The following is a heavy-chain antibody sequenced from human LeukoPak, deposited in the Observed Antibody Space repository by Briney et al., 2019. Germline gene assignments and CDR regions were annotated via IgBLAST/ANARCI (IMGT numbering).Heavy chain of an antibody. CDR1: GFTFSSYW. CDR2: IKQDGSEK. V-gene: IGHV3-7*01. J-gene: IGHJ4*02. CDR3: ARDLTLCGGDCYSENYFDY. D-gene: IGHD2-21*02. Sequence: PGGSLRLSCAASGFTFSSYWMSWVRQAPGKGREWVANIKQDGSEKYYVDSVKGRFTISRDNAKNSLYLQMNSLRAEDTAVYYCARDLTLCGGDCYSENYFDYWGQGTLVTVSS.